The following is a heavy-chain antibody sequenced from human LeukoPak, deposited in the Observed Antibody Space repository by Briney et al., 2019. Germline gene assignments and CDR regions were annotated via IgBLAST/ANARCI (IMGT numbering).Heavy chain of an antibody. CDR3: AKSGNRHPTVTTVDC. Sequence: GGSLRLSCAASGFTFSNYAMSWVRQPPGKGLEWVSAFSAGGDSTYYPDSVKGRFTISRDNSKYTLYLQMNSLRAEDTAVYYCAKSGNRHPTVTTVDCWGQGTLVTVSS. D-gene: IGHD4-17*01. V-gene: IGHV3-23*01. J-gene: IGHJ4*02. CDR1: GFTFSNYA. CDR2: FSAGGDST.